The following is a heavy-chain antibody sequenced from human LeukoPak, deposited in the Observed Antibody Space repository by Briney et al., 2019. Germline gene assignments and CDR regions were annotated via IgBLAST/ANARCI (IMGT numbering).Heavy chain of an antibody. Sequence: GGSLRLSCAASGITFSDYTMNWVRQAPGKGLEWVSSISATGNFIYYADSVKGRFTVSRDNGKNSLFLQMNSLRAEDTAVYYCAKDYCSSTSCYIDYWGQGTLVTVSS. J-gene: IGHJ4*02. CDR1: GITFSDYT. D-gene: IGHD2-2*02. V-gene: IGHV3-21*01. CDR3: AKDYCSSTSCYIDY. CDR2: ISATGNFI.